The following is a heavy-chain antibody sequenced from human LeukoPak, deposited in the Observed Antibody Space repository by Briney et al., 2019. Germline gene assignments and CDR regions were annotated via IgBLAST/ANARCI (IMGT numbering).Heavy chain of an antibody. CDR1: GFTFDDYA. CDR3: GKDRYSSGQSTVLDY. J-gene: IGHJ4*02. CDR2: ISWNSGSI. D-gene: IGHD6-19*01. V-gene: IGHV3-9*01. Sequence: GGSLRLSCAASGFTFDDYAMHWVRQAPGKGLEWVSGISWNSGSIGYADSVKGRFTISRDNAKNSLYLQMNSLRGEDTALYYCGKDRYSSGQSTVLDYWGQGTLVTVSS.